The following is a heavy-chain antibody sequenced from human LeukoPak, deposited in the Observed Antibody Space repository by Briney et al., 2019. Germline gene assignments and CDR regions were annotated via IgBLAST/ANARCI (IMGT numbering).Heavy chain of an antibody. V-gene: IGHV3-30*18. Sequence: GGSLRLSCAASGFTFSSYWMHWVRQAPGKALVWVAVISYDGSNKYYADSVKGRFTISRDNSKNTLYLQMNSLRAEDTAVYYCAKDIENGYNDYWGQGTLVTVSS. CDR1: GFTFSSYW. CDR2: ISYDGSNK. J-gene: IGHJ4*02. D-gene: IGHD5-24*01. CDR3: AKDIENGYNDY.